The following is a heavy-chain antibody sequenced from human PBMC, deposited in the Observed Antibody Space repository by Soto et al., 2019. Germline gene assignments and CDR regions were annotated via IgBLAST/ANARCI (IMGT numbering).Heavy chain of an antibody. D-gene: IGHD3-16*02. Sequence: VGSLRLSCAASGFTFSNYAMHWVRQAPGKGLEWVALIWYDENNEHYADSVKGRFTISRDNSKNTLYLQLNSLRGEDTAVYYCARDLSVPLDYWGQGTLVTVSS. CDR2: IWYDENNE. V-gene: IGHV3-33*01. J-gene: IGHJ4*02. CDR3: ARDLSVPLDY. CDR1: GFTFSNYA.